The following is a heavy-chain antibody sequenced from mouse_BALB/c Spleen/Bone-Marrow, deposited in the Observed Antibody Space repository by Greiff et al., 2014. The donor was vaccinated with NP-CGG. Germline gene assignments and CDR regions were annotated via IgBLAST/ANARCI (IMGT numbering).Heavy chain of an antibody. D-gene: IGHD6-1*01. J-gene: IGHJ4*01. V-gene: IGHV2-9*02. CDR1: GFSLTSYG. CDR2: IWAGGST. Sequence: VQVVESGPGLVAPSQSLSITCTVSGFSLTSYGVHWVRQPPGKGLEWLGVIWAGGSTNYNSALMSRLSISKDNSKSQVFLKMNSLQTYDTAMYYCARPTPRYFAMDYWGQGTSVTVSS. CDR3: ARPTPRYFAMDY.